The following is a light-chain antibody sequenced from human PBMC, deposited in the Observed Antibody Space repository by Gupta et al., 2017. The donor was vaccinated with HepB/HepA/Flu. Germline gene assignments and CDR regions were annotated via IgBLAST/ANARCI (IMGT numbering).Light chain of an antibody. J-gene: IGKJ1*01. Sequence: DIQMTQSPSTLSASVGDRVTITCRANQNINAWLAWYQQKPGKAPNLLIYQASNLESGVPSRFSGSGSGTEFTLTISCRQPDDFATYYCQQYNSYSRGTFGQGTKVEIK. CDR3: QQYNSYSRGT. CDR2: QAS. CDR1: QNINAW. V-gene: IGKV1-5*03.